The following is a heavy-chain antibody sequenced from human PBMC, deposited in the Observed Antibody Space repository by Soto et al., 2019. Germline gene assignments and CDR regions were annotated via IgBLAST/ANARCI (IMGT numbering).Heavy chain of an antibody. CDR1: GFTFSSYW. Sequence: PRGSLRLSCAASGFTFSSYWMSWVRQAPGKGLEWLANIKQDGSEKYYVDSVKGRFTISRDNAKNSLYLQMNSLRAEDTAAYYCARDYSNYGRGYYYNGMDVWGQGTTVTVSS. CDR2: IKQDGSEK. J-gene: IGHJ6*02. CDR3: ARDYSNYGRGYYYNGMDV. V-gene: IGHV3-7*05. D-gene: IGHD4-4*01.